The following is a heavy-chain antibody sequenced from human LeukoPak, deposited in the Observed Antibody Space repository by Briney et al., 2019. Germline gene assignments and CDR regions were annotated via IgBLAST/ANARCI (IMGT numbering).Heavy chain of an antibody. CDR2: MNPNSGNT. Sequence: GASVKVSCKASGGTFSSYAVSWVRQAPGQGLEWMGWMNPNSGNTGYAQKFQGRVTMTRNTSISTAYMGLSSLRSEDTAVYYCARASGLRYFDWLLPVSSMDVWGQGTTVTVSS. CDR3: ARASGLRYFDWLLPVSSMDV. D-gene: IGHD3-9*01. V-gene: IGHV1-8*02. J-gene: IGHJ6*02. CDR1: GGTFSSYA.